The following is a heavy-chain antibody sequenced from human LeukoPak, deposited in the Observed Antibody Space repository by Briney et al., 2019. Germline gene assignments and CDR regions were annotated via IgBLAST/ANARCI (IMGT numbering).Heavy chain of an antibody. D-gene: IGHD3-3*01. Sequence: SQTLSLTCTVSGGSITSGDYYWSWIRQPPGKGLEWIGYISYSGSTSYNPSLKSPFTISMDTSKNQFSLRLSSVTAADTAIYFCARALNYDFWSAYYYYMDVWGEGTTVTVS. V-gene: IGHV4-30-4*01. CDR2: ISYSGST. CDR1: GGSITSGDYY. J-gene: IGHJ6*03. CDR3: ARALNYDFWSAYYYYMDV.